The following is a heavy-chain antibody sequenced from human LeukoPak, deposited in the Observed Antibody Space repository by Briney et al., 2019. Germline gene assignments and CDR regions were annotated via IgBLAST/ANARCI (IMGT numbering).Heavy chain of an antibody. CDR1: GGSFSGYY. CDR2: INHSGST. CDR3: ARDYGVTDY. Sequence: SETLSLACAVYGGSFSGYYWSWIRQPPGKGLEWIGEINHSGSTNYNPSLKSRVTISVDTSKNQFSLKLSSVTAADTAVYYCARDYGVTDYWGQGTQVTVSS. J-gene: IGHJ4*02. D-gene: IGHD4-17*01. V-gene: IGHV4-34*01.